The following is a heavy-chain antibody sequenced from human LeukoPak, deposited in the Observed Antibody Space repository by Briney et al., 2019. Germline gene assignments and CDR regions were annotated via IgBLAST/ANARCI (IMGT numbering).Heavy chain of an antibody. CDR1: GFNFNIYS. J-gene: IGHJ4*02. Sequence: GGSLRLSCRASGFNFNIYSMNWVRQAPGKGLEWVSVIRAEGDPTHYTDSVKGRYTVSRDNSENTLYLQMNSLRADDTANYYCVKCQPEMATMGYYWGQGTRVTVSS. CDR3: VKCQPEMATMGYY. V-gene: IGHV3-23*01. D-gene: IGHD5-24*01. CDR2: IRAEGDPT.